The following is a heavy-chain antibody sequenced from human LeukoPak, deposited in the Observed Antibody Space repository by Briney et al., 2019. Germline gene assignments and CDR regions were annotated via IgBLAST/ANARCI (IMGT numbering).Heavy chain of an antibody. CDR2: ISGSGGST. CDR1: GFTFSSYA. J-gene: IGHJ4*02. D-gene: IGHD4-17*01. V-gene: IGHV3-23*01. Sequence: GGSLRLSCAASGFTFSSYAMSWVRQAPGKGLEWVSAISGSGGSTYYADSVKGRFTISRDNSKNTLYLQMNSLRAEDTAVYSFAKGGDYGAYGYFEYWGQGTLVTASS. CDR3: AKGGDYGAYGYFEY.